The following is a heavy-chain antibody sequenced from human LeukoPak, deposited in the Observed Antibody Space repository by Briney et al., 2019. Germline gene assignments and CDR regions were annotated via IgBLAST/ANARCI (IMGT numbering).Heavy chain of an antibody. CDR3: AGAPGPEGFDY. V-gene: IGHV4-30-4*08. CDR2: IYSSGST. CDR1: GGSISSGDYY. Sequence: SETLSLTCTVSGGSISSGDYYWSWIRQPPGKGLEWIGYIYSSGSTYYNPSLKSRVTISVDTSKNRFSLKLSSVTAADTAVYYCAGAPGPEGFDYWGQGTLVTVSS. J-gene: IGHJ4*02. D-gene: IGHD1-14*01.